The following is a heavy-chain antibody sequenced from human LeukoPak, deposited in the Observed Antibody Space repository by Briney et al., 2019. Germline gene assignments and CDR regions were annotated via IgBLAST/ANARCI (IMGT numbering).Heavy chain of an antibody. CDR3: ASFGAAARGIYAFDI. CDR1: GFTFSSYS. D-gene: IGHD6-13*01. V-gene: IGHV3-21*01. Sequence: PGGSLRLSCAASGFTFSSYSMNWVRQAPGKGLEWVSSISSSSSYIYYADSVKGRFTISRDNAKNSLYLQMNSLRAEDTAVYYSASFGAAARGIYAFDIWGQGTMVTVSS. CDR2: ISSSSSYI. J-gene: IGHJ3*02.